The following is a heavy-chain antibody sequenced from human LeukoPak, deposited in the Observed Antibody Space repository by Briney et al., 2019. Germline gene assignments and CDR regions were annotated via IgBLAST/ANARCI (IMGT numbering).Heavy chain of an antibody. Sequence: PGGSLRLSCVASGFTFSTYDMHWVRQVTGKGLEWVSSIGAAGDTDYPASVKGRFTISRENAKNSLYLQMNSLRAGDTAVYYCVIAGTYYYGLGAFDSWGQGTLVTVSS. CDR2: IGAAGDT. J-gene: IGHJ4*02. CDR1: GFTFSTYD. V-gene: IGHV3-13*01. D-gene: IGHD3-10*01. CDR3: VIAGTYYYGLGAFDS.